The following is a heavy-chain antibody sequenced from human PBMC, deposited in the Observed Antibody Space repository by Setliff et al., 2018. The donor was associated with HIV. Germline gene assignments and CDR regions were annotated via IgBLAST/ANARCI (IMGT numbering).Heavy chain of an antibody. V-gene: IGHV1-3*01. D-gene: IGHD3-10*01. CDR1: GYTFTSYA. Sequence: GASVKVSCKASGYTFTSYAMHWVRQAPGQRLEWMGWINAGNGNTKYSQKFQGRVTITRDTSASTAYMELSSLRSEDTAVYYCAREGGGGSGSYFWFDPWGQGTLVTVSS. J-gene: IGHJ5*02. CDR3: AREGGGGSGSYFWFDP. CDR2: INAGNGNT.